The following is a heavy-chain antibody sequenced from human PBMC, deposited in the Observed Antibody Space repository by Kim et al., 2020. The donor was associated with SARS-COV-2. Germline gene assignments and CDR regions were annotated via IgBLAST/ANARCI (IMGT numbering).Heavy chain of an antibody. J-gene: IGHJ4*02. CDR1: GGSFSGYY. V-gene: IGHV4-34*01. CDR3: ARVFDY. CDR2: INHSGST. Sequence: SETLSLTCAVYGGSFSGYYWSWIRQPPGKGLEWIGEINHSGSTNYNPSLKSRVTISVDTSKNQFSLKLSSVTAADTAVYYCARVFDYWGQGTLVTVSS.